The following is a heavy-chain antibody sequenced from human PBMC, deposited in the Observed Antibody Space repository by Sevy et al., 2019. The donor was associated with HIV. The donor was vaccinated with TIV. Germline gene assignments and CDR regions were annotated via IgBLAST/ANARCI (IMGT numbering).Heavy chain of an antibody. CDR1: GFTFSDYF. V-gene: IGHV3-11*01. Sequence: GGSLRLSCAASGFTFSDYFMTWIRQAPGKGLEWVSYISSSGRTTYYADAVEGRFTISRDNTKNSLYLLMNSLRAEDTGVYYCACLYFYGMDVWGRGSTVNVSS. CDR3: ACLYFYGMDV. CDR2: ISSSGRTT. J-gene: IGHJ6*02.